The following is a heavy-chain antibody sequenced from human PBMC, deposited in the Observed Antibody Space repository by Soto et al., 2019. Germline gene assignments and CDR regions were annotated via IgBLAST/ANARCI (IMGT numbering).Heavy chain of an antibody. Sequence: SVKVSCKASGGTFSNYAINWVRQAPGLGLEWMGQVTPKLATAKHAQKFQGRVTITADESASTAYMYVSSLRSEDTAVYFCARRRDGYNSAFDIWGQGTLVTVS. CDR1: GGTFSNYA. D-gene: IGHD5-12*01. CDR2: VTPKLATA. CDR3: ARRRDGYNSAFDI. J-gene: IGHJ3*02. V-gene: IGHV1-69*13.